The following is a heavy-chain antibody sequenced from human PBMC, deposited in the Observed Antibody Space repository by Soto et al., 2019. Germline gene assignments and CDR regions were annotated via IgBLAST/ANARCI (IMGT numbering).Heavy chain of an antibody. D-gene: IGHD3-16*01. CDR3: ANTWQPSEGYYYYGMDV. CDR1: GFTFSSYG. V-gene: IGHV3-30*18. CDR2: ISYDGSNK. J-gene: IGHJ6*02. Sequence: GGSLRLSCAASGFTFSSYGMHWVRQAPGKGLEWVAVISYDGSNKYYADSVKGRFTISRDNSKNTLYLQMNSLRAEDTAVYYCANTWQPSEGYYYYGMDVWGQGTTVTVSS.